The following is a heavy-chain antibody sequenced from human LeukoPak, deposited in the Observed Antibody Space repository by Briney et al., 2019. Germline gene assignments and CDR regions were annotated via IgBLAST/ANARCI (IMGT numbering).Heavy chain of an antibody. J-gene: IGHJ4*02. D-gene: IGHD4/OR15-4a*01. Sequence: TLSLTCTVSGGSISSRSYYWGWIRQPPGKGLEWIGSMYYSGNTYYNPSLKSRVTISVDTSKNQFSLKLSSVTAADTAVYYCARKVRPDYSRFDYWGQGTLVTVSS. CDR3: ARKVRPDYSRFDY. V-gene: IGHV4-39*01. CDR2: MYYSGNT. CDR1: GGSISSRSYY.